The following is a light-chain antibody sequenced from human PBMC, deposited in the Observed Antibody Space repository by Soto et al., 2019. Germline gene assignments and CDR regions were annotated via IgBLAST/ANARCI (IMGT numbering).Light chain of an antibody. J-gene: IGKJ5*01. Sequence: QLTSAPAVLSASVGDRVTITCRASQGINSYLAWYQQKPGKVPKLLIYAASTLQSGVPSRFSGSGSGTEFTLTISSLQPDDFATYYCQQINSITITFGQGTRLEIK. V-gene: IGKV1-9*01. CDR3: QQINSITIT. CDR2: AAS. CDR1: QGINSY.